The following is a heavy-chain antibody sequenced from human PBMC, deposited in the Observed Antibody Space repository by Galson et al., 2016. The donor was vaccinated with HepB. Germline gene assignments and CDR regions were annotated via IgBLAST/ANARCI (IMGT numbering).Heavy chain of an antibody. V-gene: IGHV2-5*02. CDR3: ARAYCGGDCLSYNILYQYGLDV. CDR1: GFSLSTRGVG. D-gene: IGHD2-21*01. J-gene: IGHJ6*02. CDR2: IYWDDDK. Sequence: PALVKPTQTLTLICPFSGFSLSTRGVGVGWIRQPPGEALEWLTLIYWDDDKRYNPSLKSRLTVTKDTSKSQVVLTMTNMDPVDTATYYCARAYCGGDCLSYNILYQYGLDVWGQGTTVTVSS.